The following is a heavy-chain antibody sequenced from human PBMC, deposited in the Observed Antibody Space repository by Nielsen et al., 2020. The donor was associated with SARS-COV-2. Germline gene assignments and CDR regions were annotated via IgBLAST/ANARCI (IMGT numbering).Heavy chain of an antibody. CDR2: IHGGGNT. CDR3: ARLYAGRIDAFDI. Sequence: GGSLRLSCAVSGFTVSSNYMTWVRQAPGKGLESVSVIHGGGNTYYADSVKGRFTISRHSSNNTLFLQMNSLRAEDTAVYYCARLYAGRIDAFDIWGQGTMVTVSS. D-gene: IGHD2-2*02. V-gene: IGHV3-53*04. CDR1: GFTVSSNY. J-gene: IGHJ3*02.